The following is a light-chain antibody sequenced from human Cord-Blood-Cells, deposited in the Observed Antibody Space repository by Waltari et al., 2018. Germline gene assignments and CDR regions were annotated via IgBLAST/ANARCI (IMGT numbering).Light chain of an antibody. CDR3: QQYNSYSPYT. Sequence: DIQMTPSPSTLSASVGDRVTITCRASHSISSWLAWYQQKPGKAPKLLIYKASSLESGVPSRFSGSGSGTEFTLTISSLQPDDFATYYCQQYNSYSPYTFGQGTKLEIK. V-gene: IGKV1-5*03. CDR2: KAS. CDR1: HSISSW. J-gene: IGKJ2*01.